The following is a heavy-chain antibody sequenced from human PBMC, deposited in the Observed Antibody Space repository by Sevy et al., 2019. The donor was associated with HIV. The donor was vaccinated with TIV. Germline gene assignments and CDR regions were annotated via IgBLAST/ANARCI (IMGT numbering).Heavy chain of an antibody. CDR1: GFTFSSYD. J-gene: IGHJ4*02. Sequence: GGSLRLSCAASGFTFSSYDMHWVRQATGKGLEWVPAIGTAGDTYYPGSVKGRFTISRENAKNSLYLQMNSLRAGDTAVYYCARGGYSSSSDYFDYWGQGTLVTVSS. V-gene: IGHV3-13*01. CDR2: IGTAGDT. CDR3: ARGGYSSSSDYFDY. D-gene: IGHD6-6*01.